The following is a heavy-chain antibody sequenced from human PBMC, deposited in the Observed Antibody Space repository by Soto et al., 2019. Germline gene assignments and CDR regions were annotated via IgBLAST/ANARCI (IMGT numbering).Heavy chain of an antibody. CDR2: ISSSSSYI. Sequence: GGSLRLSCAASGFTFSSYSMNWVRQAPGKGLEWVSSISSSSSYIYYADSVKGRFTISRDNAKNSLYLQMNSLRAEDTAVYYCARDPNTSGYFDYWGQGTLVTVSS. CDR3: ARDPNTSGYFDY. D-gene: IGHD2-2*02. V-gene: IGHV3-21*01. J-gene: IGHJ4*02. CDR1: GFTFSSYS.